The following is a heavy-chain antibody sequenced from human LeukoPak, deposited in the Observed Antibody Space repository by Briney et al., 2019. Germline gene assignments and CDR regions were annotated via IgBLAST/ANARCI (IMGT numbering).Heavy chain of an antibody. CDR2: IYSRGGT. V-gene: IGHV3-53*01. D-gene: IGHD3-22*01. CDR1: GFTVSSNF. J-gene: IGHJ4*02. CDR3: ARKTDSSGSGDY. Sequence: GGSLRLSCAAPGFTVSSNFMSRVRQAPGKGLECVSVIYSRGGTYYADSVQGRFTISRDASKNTLFLQMNSLRADDTAVYYCARKTDSSGSGDYWGQGTLVTVSS.